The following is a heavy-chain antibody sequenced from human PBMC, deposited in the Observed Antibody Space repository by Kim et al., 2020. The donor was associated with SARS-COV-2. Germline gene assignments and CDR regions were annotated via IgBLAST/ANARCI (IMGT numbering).Heavy chain of an antibody. CDR2: ISWDGGST. V-gene: IGHV3-43D*03. CDR1: GFTFDDYA. CDR3: AKGPDYYDSSGYFPFDY. Sequence: GGSLRLSCAASGFTFDDYAMHWVRQAPGKGLEWVSLISWDGGSTYYADSVKGRFTISRDNSKNSLYLQMNSLRAEDTALYYCAKGPDYYDSSGYFPFDYCGQGPLVTVSS. J-gene: IGHJ4*02. D-gene: IGHD3-22*01.